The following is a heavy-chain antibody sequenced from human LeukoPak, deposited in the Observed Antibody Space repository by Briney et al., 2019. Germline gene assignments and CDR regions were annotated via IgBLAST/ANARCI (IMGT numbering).Heavy chain of an antibody. J-gene: IGHJ4*02. D-gene: IGHD3-22*01. CDR3: AYLDSSGYYYGRLRY. CDR2: ISYDGSNK. V-gene: IGHV3-30*03. Sequence: GGSLRLSCAASGFTFSSYGMHWVRQAPGKGLEWVAVISYDGSNKYYADSVKGRFTISRDNSKNTLYLQMNSLRAEDTAIYFCAYLDSSGYYYGRLRYWGQGTPVTVSS. CDR1: GFTFSSYG.